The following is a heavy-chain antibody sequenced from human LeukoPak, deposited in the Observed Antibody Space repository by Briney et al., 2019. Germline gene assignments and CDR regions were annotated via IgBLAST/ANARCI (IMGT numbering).Heavy chain of an antibody. CDR2: VSYDGNNK. J-gene: IGHJ4*02. V-gene: IGHV3-30*03. CDR1: GFTFSSYW. CDR3: ARGPNYFDY. Sequence: PGGSLRLSCAASGFTFSSYWMSWVRQAPGKGLEWVAVVSYDGNNKYYADSVNGRFTISRVNSKNTLYLQMNSLRAEDTAVYYCARGPNYFDYWGQGALVTVSS.